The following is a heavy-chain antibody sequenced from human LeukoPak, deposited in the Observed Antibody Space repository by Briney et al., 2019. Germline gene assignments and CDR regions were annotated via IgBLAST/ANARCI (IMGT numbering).Heavy chain of an antibody. CDR1: GGSISSYY. CDR3: ARLTRHYFVF. J-gene: IGHJ4*02. CDR2: IYYSGST. Sequence: SETLSLTCTVSGGSISSYYWSWIRQPPGKGLEWIGYIYYSGSTNYSPSLKSRLTISVDTSKNQFSLNLTSVTAADAAVYYCARLTRHYFVFWGRGTPVAVSS. V-gene: IGHV4-59*08.